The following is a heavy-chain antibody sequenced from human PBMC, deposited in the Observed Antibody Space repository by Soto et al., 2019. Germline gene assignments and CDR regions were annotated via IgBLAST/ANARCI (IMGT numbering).Heavy chain of an antibody. V-gene: IGHV1-3*01. CDR2: INAGHGNT. Sequence: QVQLVQSGAEVKKPGASVKVSCKASGYTFTSYAMHWVRQAPGQRLEWMGWINAGHGNTKYSQKFQGRVTITRDTSASTAYMELSSLRSEDTAVYYCARDLPPIDYRGQGTLVTVSS. CDR1: GYTFTSYA. CDR3: ARDLPPIDY. J-gene: IGHJ4*02.